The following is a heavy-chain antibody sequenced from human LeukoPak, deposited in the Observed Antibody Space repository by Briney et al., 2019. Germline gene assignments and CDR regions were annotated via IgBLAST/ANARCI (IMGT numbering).Heavy chain of an antibody. CDR2: ISSSSNYI. CDR1: GFTLRYG. V-gene: IGHV3-21*01. CDR3: ARALLVPDY. Sequence: GGSLRLSCAASGFTLRYGMSWVRQAPGRGLEWISSISSSSNYIYYADSVRGRFTISRDNAKKSMYLQMNSLRAEDTAVYYCARALLVPDYWGQGTLVTVSS. J-gene: IGHJ4*02. D-gene: IGHD6-6*01.